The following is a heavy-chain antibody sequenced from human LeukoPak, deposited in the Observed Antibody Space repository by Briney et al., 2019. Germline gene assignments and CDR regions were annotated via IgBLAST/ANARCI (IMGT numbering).Heavy chain of an antibody. CDR2: IYHSGST. D-gene: IGHD4-23*01. V-gene: IGHV4-38-2*02. CDR3: ARVNYGGNSYTTMSDY. Sequence: PSETLSLTCTVSGGSIRSGYYWACSRQPPGKGLEWIGSIYHSGSTFYNPSLKNRVTISVDTSKNQFSLKLSSVTAADTAVYYCARVNYGGNSYTTMSDYWGQGTLVTVSS. J-gene: IGHJ4*02. CDR1: GGSIRSGYY.